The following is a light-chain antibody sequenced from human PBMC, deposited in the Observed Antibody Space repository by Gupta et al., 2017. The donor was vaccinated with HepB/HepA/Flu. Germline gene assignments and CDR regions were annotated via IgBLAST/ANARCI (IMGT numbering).Light chain of an antibody. CDR1: QGVGSY. Sequence: DIQLTQSPSFLSASVGDRVTIACRASQGVGSYFAWYQQKPGKAPKILIYAASTVQSGVPSRFSGSGSGTEFTLTISSRQPEDFAVYYCHQRNDSPHTFGQGTRLEIK. J-gene: IGKJ5*01. V-gene: IGKV1-9*01. CDR2: AAS. CDR3: HQRNDSPHT.